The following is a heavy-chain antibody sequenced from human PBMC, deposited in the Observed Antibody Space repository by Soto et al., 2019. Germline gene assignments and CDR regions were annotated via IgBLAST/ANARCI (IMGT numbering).Heavy chain of an antibody. V-gene: IGHV1-18*01. D-gene: IGHD6-25*01. CDR3: ARGGSSPLTLFEY. Sequence: ASVKVSCKASGYTFTSCGISWVRQAPGQGLEWMGWISPYNGNTNYAQKVQGRVTLTTDTSTTTAYMELRSLGSDDTAVYYCARGGSSPLTLFEYWGQGTVVTVSS. CDR1: GYTFTSCG. J-gene: IGHJ4*02. CDR2: ISPYNGNT.